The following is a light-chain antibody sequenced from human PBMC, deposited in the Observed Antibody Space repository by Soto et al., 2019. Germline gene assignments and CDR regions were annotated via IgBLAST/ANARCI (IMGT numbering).Light chain of an antibody. Sequence: DIVMTQSPDSLAVSLGERATINCRSSQTVLYSSNNKNHLAWYQQKPGQPPKLLIYWASTRESGVPDRFSGSGSVTDFTRPISSLQAEDVAVYYCQPYYTTPYTFGQGNKLEI. CDR2: WAS. CDR1: QTVLYSSNNKNH. J-gene: IGKJ2*01. CDR3: QPYYTTPYT. V-gene: IGKV4-1*01.